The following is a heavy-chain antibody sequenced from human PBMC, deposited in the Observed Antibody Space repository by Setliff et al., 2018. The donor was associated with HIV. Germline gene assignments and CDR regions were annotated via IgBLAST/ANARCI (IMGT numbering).Heavy chain of an antibody. CDR3: ARSRAAGFDY. V-gene: IGHV3-21*06. CDR1: GFTFSNYK. CDR2: ISSSSSYI. D-gene: IGHD6-13*01. J-gene: IGHJ4*02. Sequence: GGSLRLSCAASGFTFSNYKMIWVRQAPGKGLEWVSSISSSSSYIFYTDSVNGRFTISRDNAKNSLYLQMNSLRAEDTAVYYCARSRAAGFDYWGQGTLVTVSS.